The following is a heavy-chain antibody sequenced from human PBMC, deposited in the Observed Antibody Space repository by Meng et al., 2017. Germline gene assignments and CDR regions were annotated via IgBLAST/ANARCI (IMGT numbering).Heavy chain of an antibody. CDR3: TWDDKAVSDY. Sequence: LVESGWDLVTPGESLRLSCAASGFDFSNAWMSWVRKAAGQGLEWVGRIKSYTDGGTAEYAAPVTGGFTISRDDSKRTLYLQMSGLRIDATGVYYCTWDDKAVSDYWGQGTLVTVSS. V-gene: IGHV3-15*01. CDR2: IKSYTDGGTA. J-gene: IGHJ4*02. D-gene: IGHD3-9*01. CDR1: GFDFSNAW.